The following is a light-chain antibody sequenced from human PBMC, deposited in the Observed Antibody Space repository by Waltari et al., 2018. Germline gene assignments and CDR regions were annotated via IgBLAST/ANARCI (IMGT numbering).Light chain of an antibody. J-gene: IGKJ4*01. V-gene: IGKV3-11*01. CDR3: QQRSDWPILT. Sequence: EIVLTQSPATLSLSPGERATLSCRASQSVSSYLAWYQQKAGQAPRLLIYDAFNRATGIPARFSGSGSVTDFTLTISSLEPEDFAVYYCQQRSDWPILTFGGGTKVEIK. CDR2: DAF. CDR1: QSVSSY.